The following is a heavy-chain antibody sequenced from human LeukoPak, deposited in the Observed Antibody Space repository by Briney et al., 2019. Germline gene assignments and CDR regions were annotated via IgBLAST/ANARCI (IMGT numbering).Heavy chain of an antibody. Sequence: FQGRVTMTRNTSISTAYMELSSLRSEDTAVYYCARKSTPTSGWTPFDCWGQGTLVTVSS. CDR3: ARKSTPTSGWTPFDC. D-gene: IGHD6-19*01. J-gene: IGHJ4*02. V-gene: IGHV1-8*01.